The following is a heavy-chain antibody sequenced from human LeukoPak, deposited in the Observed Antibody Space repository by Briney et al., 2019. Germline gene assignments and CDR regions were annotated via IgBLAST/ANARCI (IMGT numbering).Heavy chain of an antibody. V-gene: IGHV1-18*01. CDR2: ISGYNGNT. CDR1: GYTFTSNG. Sequence: ASVKVSCKASGYTFTSNGISWVRQAPGQGLEWMGWISGYNGNTNYAQKFQGRVTMTTETSTSTAYMELRSLRSDDTAVYYCARAGYSSSFHPPWGQGTLVTVSS. D-gene: IGHD6-13*01. J-gene: IGHJ5*02. CDR3: ARAGYSSSFHPP.